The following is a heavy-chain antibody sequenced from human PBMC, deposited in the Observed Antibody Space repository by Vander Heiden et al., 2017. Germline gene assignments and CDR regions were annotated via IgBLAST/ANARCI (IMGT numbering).Heavy chain of an antibody. CDR2: IYHSGST. J-gene: IGHJ3*02. Sequence: QVQLQESGPGVVNPSATLSLTCAVAGSSISSGYYWGWSRQPPGKGLGWIGSIYHSGSTYYNPSLKRRVTISVDTYKNQFSLKLSSVTAADTAVYYCARDLVEAGDSSAWYGAFDIWGQGTMVTVSS. CDR3: ARDLVEAGDSSAWYGAFDI. CDR1: GSSISSGYY. V-gene: IGHV4-38-2*02. D-gene: IGHD6-19*01.